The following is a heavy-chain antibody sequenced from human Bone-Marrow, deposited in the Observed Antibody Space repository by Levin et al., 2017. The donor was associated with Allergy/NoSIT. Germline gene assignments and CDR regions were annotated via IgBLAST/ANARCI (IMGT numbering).Heavy chain of an antibody. CDR2: IYYSGTT. D-gene: IGHD2-2*01. J-gene: IGHJ6*02. V-gene: IGHV4-30-4*01. CDR1: GGSISSVDYY. CDR3: ARDSRAYQVLLGGYYYYAMDV. Sequence: KASETLSLTCTVSGGSISSVDYYWTWIRQPPGKGLEWIGYIYYSGTTYYNPSLKSRVAISVDTSKNQFSLKLNSVTAADTAVYFCARDSRAYQVLLGGYYYYAMDVWGPGTTVTVSS.